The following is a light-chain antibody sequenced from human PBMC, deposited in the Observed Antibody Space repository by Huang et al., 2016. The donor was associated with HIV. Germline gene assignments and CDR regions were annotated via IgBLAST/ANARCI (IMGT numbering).Light chain of an antibody. Sequence: DIQMTQSPSSLSASVRDRVTITCRASQSISRYLNWYQHKPGKAPELLIYASLSLQSWVPSRFSGSGSGTDFRLTISGLQPEDYSTYYCQQGYSTPTFGQGTKVEMK. CDR3: QQGYSTPT. J-gene: IGKJ1*01. V-gene: IGKV1-39*01. CDR1: QSISRY. CDR2: ASL.